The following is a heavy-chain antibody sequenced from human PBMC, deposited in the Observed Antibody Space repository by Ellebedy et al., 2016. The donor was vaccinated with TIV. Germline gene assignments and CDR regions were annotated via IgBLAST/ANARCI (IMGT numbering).Heavy chain of an antibody. CDR2: IYPKDGGT. Sequence: AASVKVSCKASGGTFSSYAISWVRQAPGQGLEWMGWIYPKDGGTNYAQNFQGRVTMTRDTSISTVYMELSRLTSDDTAVYYCARENYYFDFWGQGTLVTVSS. J-gene: IGHJ4*02. V-gene: IGHV1-2*02. CDR1: GGTFSSYA. CDR3: ARENYYFDF.